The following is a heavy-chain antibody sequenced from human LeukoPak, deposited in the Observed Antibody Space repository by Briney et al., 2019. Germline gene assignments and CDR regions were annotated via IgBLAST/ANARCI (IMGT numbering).Heavy chain of an antibody. D-gene: IGHD3-10*01. V-gene: IGHV3-23*01. CDR1: GFTFSSYA. CDR2: ISGSGGST. Sequence: PGGSLRLSCAASGFTFSSYAMSWVRQAPGKGLEWVSVISGSGGSTYYADSVKGRFTISRDNSKNTLYLQMNSLRAEDTAVYYCASARLSGSYQPNFDYWGQGTLVTVSS. CDR3: ASARLSGSYQPNFDY. J-gene: IGHJ4*02.